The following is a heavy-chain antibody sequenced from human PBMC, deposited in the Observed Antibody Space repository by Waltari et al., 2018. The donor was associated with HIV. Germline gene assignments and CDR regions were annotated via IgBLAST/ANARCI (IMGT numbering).Heavy chain of an antibody. Sequence: QVQLQESGPGLVKPSQTLSLTCTVYGGSNRSGGYYWCWIRPDSGKGLEWIGYIYYMGSTCYNPSLKSRVTISVDTSKNQFSLKLSSVTAADTAVYYCARGGYYYGSGSPSNLDYWGQGTLVTVSS. J-gene: IGHJ4*02. V-gene: IGHV4-31*03. CDR3: ARGGYYYGSGSPSNLDY. D-gene: IGHD3-10*01. CDR1: GGSNRSGGYY. CDR2: IYYMGST.